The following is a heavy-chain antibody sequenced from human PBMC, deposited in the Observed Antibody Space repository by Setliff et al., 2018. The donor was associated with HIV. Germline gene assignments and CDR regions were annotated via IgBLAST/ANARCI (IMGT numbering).Heavy chain of an antibody. V-gene: IGHV1-2*06. CDR2: INPNSGGT. J-gene: IGHJ3*02. CDR3: ARGLGWSEDRAFDI. Sequence: ASVKVSCKASGYTFTDYYMHWVRQAPGQGLEWTGRINPNSGGTNHAQKFQGRVTMTRDTSSSTAYMELSRLRSDDTAVYYCARGLGWSEDRAFDIWGQGTMVTVSS. CDR1: GYTFTDYY. D-gene: IGHD3-3*01.